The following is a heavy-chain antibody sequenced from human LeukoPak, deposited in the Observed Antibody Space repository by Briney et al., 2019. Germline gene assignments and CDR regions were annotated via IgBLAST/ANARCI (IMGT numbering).Heavy chain of an antibody. D-gene: IGHD1-26*01. CDR3: AKKAQYNGNYPLDY. Sequence: GGSLRLSCAASGFTFTSYSMSWVRQAPGKGLEWVSGTSDRGDYTYYADSVKGRFTISRDNSKNTLYLQMSSLRAEDTALYFCAKKAQYNGNYPLDYWGQGTLVTVSS. CDR1: GFTFTSYS. J-gene: IGHJ4*02. CDR2: TSDRGDYT. V-gene: IGHV3-23*01.